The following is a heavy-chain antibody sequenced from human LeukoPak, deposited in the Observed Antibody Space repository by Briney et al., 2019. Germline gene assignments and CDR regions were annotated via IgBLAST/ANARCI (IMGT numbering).Heavy chain of an antibody. CDR1: GGTFSSYA. CDR3: ARALGYYYDSSGYHGY. CDR2: IIPILAIA. J-gene: IGHJ4*02. Sequence: ASVKVSCKASGGTFSSYAISWVRQAPGQGLEWMGRIIPILAIANYAQKFQGRVTITADKSTSTAYMELSSLRSEDTAVYYCARALGYYYDSSGYHGYWGQGTLVTVSS. D-gene: IGHD3-22*01. V-gene: IGHV1-69*04.